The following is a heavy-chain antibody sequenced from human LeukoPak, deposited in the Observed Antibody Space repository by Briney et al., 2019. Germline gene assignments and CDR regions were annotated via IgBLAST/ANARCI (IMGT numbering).Heavy chain of an antibody. CDR1: GGSFSGYY. V-gene: IGHV4-34*01. J-gene: IGHJ4*02. D-gene: IGHD2-21*02. Sequence: SETLSLTCAVHGGSFSGYYWSWIRQPPGKGLEWIGEINHSGSTNYNPSLKSLVTISVDTSKNQFSLKLSSVTAADTAVYYCAREEVVTAWNYWGQGTLVTVSS. CDR3: AREEVVTAWNY. CDR2: INHSGST.